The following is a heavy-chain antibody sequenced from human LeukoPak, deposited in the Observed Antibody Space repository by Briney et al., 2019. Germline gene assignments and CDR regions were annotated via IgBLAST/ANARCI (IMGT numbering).Heavy chain of an antibody. CDR2: MNPNSGNT. Sequence: GASVKVSCKASGYTFTSYDINWVRQATGQGLEWMGWMNPNSGNTGYAQKFQGRVTMTRNTSISTAYMELSSLRSEDTAVYYCARAPGHNWDLGPWGQGTLVTVSS. CDR3: ARAPGHNWDLGP. J-gene: IGHJ5*02. V-gene: IGHV1-8*01. D-gene: IGHD1-1*01. CDR1: GYTFTSYD.